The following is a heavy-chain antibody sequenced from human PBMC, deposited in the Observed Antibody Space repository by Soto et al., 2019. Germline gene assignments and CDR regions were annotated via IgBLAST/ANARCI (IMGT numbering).Heavy chain of an antibody. CDR3: ARFSTDYGMDV. J-gene: IGHJ6*02. V-gene: IGHV4-39*01. CDR2: IYYSGST. Sequence: SETLSLTCTVSGGSISSSSYYWGWIRQPPGKGLEWIGSIYYSGSTYYNPSLKSRVTISVDTSKNQFSLKLSSVTAADTAVYYCARFSTDYGMDVWGQGTTVTVSS. CDR1: GGSISSSSYY.